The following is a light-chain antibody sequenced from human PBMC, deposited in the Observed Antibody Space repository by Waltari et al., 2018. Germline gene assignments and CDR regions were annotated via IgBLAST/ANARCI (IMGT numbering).Light chain of an antibody. J-gene: IGKJ2*01. V-gene: IGKV3-11*01. Sequence: EIMLTQSPATLSLSPGERATLSSTASQTVRTYLACYHQKPGQAPSLLIFEASSRATGTPATFSGSGSGTDFTLTVSHLEPEDFAVYYWQQRAKWPDTFGQGTRVEI. CDR1: QTVRTY. CDR2: EAS. CDR3: QQRAKWPDT.